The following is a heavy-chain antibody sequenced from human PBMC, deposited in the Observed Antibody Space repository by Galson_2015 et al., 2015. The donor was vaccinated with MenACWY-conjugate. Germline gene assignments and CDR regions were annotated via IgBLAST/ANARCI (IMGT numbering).Heavy chain of an antibody. J-gene: IGHJ4*02. CDR2: INTDTGNP. Sequence: SVKVSCKASGYTFTRSAMNWVRQAPGQGLEWMGWINTDTGNPTYAQGFTGRFVFSLDTSVSTAYLQISSLKAEDTAVYYCARSGGGYCSGGSCYYDYWGQGTLVTVSS. CDR3: ARSGGGYCSGGSCYYDY. V-gene: IGHV7-4-1*02. CDR1: GYTFTRSA. D-gene: IGHD2-15*01.